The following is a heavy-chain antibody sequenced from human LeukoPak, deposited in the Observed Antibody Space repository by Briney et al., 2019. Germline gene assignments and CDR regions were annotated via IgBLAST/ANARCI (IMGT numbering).Heavy chain of an antibody. CDR3: AKVFEVRGARRPKDY. CDR1: GFTFSDYG. V-gene: IGHV3-30*18. Sequence: GGSLRLSCAASGFTFSDYGMHWVRQAPGKGLEWVALISYDGGNKFYADSVRDRFTISRDNSKNTLFLQMNNLRTEDTAMYYCAKVFEVRGARRPKDYWGQGTLVIVSS. J-gene: IGHJ4*02. CDR2: ISYDGGNK. D-gene: IGHD3-10*01.